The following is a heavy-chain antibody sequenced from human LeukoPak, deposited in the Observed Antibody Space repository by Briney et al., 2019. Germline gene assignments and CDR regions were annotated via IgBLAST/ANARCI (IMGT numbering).Heavy chain of an antibody. J-gene: IGHJ4*02. D-gene: IGHD1-1*01. Sequence: PGGSLRLSCAASGFTFSIYWMSWARQAPGKGLEWVANIKEDGSEKYYVDSVKGRFTISRDNAKNSLYLQMNRLRVEDTAVYYCARDRWKAFDCWGQGTLVTVSS. V-gene: IGHV3-7*01. CDR2: IKEDGSEK. CDR3: ARDRWKAFDC. CDR1: GFTFSIYW.